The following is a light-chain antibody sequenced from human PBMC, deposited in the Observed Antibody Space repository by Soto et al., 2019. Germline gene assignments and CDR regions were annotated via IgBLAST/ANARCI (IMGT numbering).Light chain of an antibody. CDR1: QSISNY. Sequence: DIQMTQSPSSLSASVGDRVTITCRASQSISNYLAWYQQKPGQAPSLLIYAASTLETGVPSRFSGSGSGTDLTLTISSLQPEDFAIYYCQKYNRGPLTFGGGTKVEIK. J-gene: IGKJ4*01. V-gene: IGKV1-27*01. CDR2: AAS. CDR3: QKYNRGPLT.